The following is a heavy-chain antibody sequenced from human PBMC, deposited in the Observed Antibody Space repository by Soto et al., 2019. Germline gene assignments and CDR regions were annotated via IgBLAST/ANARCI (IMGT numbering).Heavy chain of an antibody. Sequence: ASVKVSCKASGYTFSGYSITWVRQAPGQGLEWMGRVSGYNGNTNYARTLRGRLTLTTDTSTSTAYMELRSLTSDDTAVYYCARDVFCGGAPACPDMDVWGQGTTVTVSS. D-gene: IGHD2-21*01. CDR3: ARDVFCGGAPACPDMDV. CDR1: GYTFSGYS. CDR2: VSGYNGNT. J-gene: IGHJ6*02. V-gene: IGHV1-18*04.